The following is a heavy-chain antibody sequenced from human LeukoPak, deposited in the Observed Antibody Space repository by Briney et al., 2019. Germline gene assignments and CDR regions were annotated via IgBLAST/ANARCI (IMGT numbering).Heavy chain of an antibody. J-gene: IGHJ4*02. D-gene: IGHD2-15*01. CDR3: ARESGRVSDY. V-gene: IGHV5-51*01. CDR2: IYPDDSDT. CDR1: GYSFTSYW. Sequence: GESLKISCKGSGYSFTSYWIAWVLQMPGKGLEWMGIIYPDDSDTGYSPSFQGQVTFSADKSISTAYLQWSSLKASDTAIYYCARESGRVSDYWGQGTLVTVSS.